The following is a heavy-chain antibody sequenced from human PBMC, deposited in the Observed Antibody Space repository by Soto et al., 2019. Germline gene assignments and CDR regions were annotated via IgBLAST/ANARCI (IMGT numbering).Heavy chain of an antibody. CDR1: GGSVSSGSYY. CDR3: ARESRSWYGSIWDY. D-gene: IGHD6-13*01. V-gene: IGHV4-61*01. CDR2: IYYSGST. Sequence: SETLSLTCTVSGGSVSSGSYYWSWIRQPPGKGLEWIGYIYYSGSTNYNPSLKSRVTISVDASKNQFSLKLSSVTAADTAVYYCARESRSWYGSIWDYWGQGTLVTVSS. J-gene: IGHJ4*02.